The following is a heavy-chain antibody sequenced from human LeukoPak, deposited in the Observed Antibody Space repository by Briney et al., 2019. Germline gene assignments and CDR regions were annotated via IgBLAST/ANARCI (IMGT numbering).Heavy chain of an antibody. D-gene: IGHD3-22*01. CDR2: ISSNGGST. Sequence: GGSLRLSCSASGFTFSSYAMHWVRQAPGKGLEYVSAISSNGGSTYYADSVRGRFTISRDNSKNTLYLQMSSLRAEDTAVYYCAPSPYYYESSGYSAWGQGTLVTVSS. CDR3: APSPYYYESSGYSA. CDR1: GFTFSSYA. V-gene: IGHV3-64D*06. J-gene: IGHJ5*02.